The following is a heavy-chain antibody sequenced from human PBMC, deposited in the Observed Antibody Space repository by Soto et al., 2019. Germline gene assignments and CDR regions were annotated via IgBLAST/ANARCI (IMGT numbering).Heavy chain of an antibody. CDR3: ARSVAVPGAHIDY. CDR1: GGSISGSY. Sequence: SETLSLTCIVSGGSISGSYCSWIRQSPGKGLEWLGYVYYTGSTNYSPSLRSRVSISVDTSKNEFSLRLSSVTAADTAVYFCARSVAVPGAHIDYWGQGTQVTVSS. D-gene: IGHD6-19*01. J-gene: IGHJ4*02. CDR2: VYYTGST. V-gene: IGHV4-59*01.